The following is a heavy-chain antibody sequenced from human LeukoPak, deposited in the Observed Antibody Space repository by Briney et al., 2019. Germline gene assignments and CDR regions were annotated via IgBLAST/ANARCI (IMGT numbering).Heavy chain of an antibody. J-gene: IGHJ4*02. CDR3: AKDRGTIFDVLNFDFDL. Sequence: GGSLRLSCAASGFTFSSYGMHWVRQAPGKGLEWVAVISYDGSNKYYADSVKGRFTISRDNSERTVSLRMSSLTPDDTGVYYCAKDRGTIFDVLNFDFDLWGQGALVTVSS. V-gene: IGHV3-30*18. D-gene: IGHD3-3*02. CDR2: ISYDGSNK. CDR1: GFTFSSYG.